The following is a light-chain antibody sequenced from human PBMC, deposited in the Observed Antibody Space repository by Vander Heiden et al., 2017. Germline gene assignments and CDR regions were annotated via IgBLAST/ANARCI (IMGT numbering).Light chain of an antibody. Sequence: EIVMTQSPATLSVSPGERATLSCRASQSVSSNLAWYQQKPVQSPRLLIYGAFTRATGIPARFSGSGSGTEFTLTISSLQSEDFAIYYCQQYNKWPPWTFGQGTKVXIK. CDR2: GAF. CDR1: QSVSSN. J-gene: IGKJ1*01. CDR3: QQYNKWPPWT. V-gene: IGKV3-15*01.